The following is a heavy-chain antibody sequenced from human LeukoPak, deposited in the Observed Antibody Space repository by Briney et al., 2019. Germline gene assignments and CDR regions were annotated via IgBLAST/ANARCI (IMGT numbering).Heavy chain of an antibody. D-gene: IGHD5-18*01. J-gene: IGHJ4*02. CDR3: ARDQIGYGLDY. CDR1: SGSITNHY. CDR2: IYDSWNT. Sequence: SETLSLTCIVSSGSITNHYWSWIRQPPGKGLEWIGYIYDSWNTNYNPSLKSRVTISIDTSKNQFSLNLTSVTAADTAVYYCARDQIGYGLDYWGQGTLVTVSS. V-gene: IGHV4-59*11.